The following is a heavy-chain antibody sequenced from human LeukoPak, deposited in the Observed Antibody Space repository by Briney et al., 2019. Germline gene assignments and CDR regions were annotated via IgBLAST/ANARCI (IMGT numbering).Heavy chain of an antibody. D-gene: IGHD5-18*01. CDR2: ISSSISYI. CDR3: ARDTLGYSYGHDAFDI. V-gene: IGHV3-21*01. J-gene: IGHJ3*02. CDR1: GFTFSSCS. Sequence: GGSLRLSCAASGFTFSSCSMNRVRQAPGKELEWVSSISSSISYIYYADSVKGRFTISRDNAKNSLYLQMNSLRAEDTAVYYCARDTLGYSYGHDAFDIWGQGTMVPVFS.